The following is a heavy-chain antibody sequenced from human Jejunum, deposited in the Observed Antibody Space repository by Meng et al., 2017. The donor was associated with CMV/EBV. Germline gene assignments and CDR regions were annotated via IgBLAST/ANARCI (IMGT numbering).Heavy chain of an antibody. CDR1: GFTSKSVA. V-gene: IGHV3-23*01. CDR2: IGGSGQNT. D-gene: IGHD3/OR15-3a*01. CDR3: ARDPFYNFWTGSHFEL. Sequence: GFTSKSVAMSWVRQAPGKGLEWVSGIGGSGQNTAYAESVKGRFTISRDNYKETVYLEMSNLRAEDTATYYCARDPFYNFWTGSHFELWGRGTLVTVSS. J-gene: IGHJ4*02.